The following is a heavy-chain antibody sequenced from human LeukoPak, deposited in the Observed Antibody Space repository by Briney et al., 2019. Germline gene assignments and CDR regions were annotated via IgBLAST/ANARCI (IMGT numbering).Heavy chain of an antibody. V-gene: IGHV4-39*02. CDR1: GGSISSGSYY. Sequence: SETLSLTCTVSGGSISSGSYYWGWIRQPPGKGLEWIGEINHSGSTNYNPSLKSRVTISVGTSKNQFSLRLSSMTATDTAVYYCVRAQGAVAIDYWSQGTLVTVSS. J-gene: IGHJ4*02. D-gene: IGHD6-19*01. CDR3: VRAQGAVAIDY. CDR2: INHSGST.